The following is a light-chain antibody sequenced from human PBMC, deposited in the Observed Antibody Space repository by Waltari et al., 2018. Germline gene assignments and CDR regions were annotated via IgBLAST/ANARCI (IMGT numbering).Light chain of an antibody. CDR3: AAWDDSLSGPWV. CDR1: SSNIGSTY. CDR2: RNN. Sequence: QSVLTQPPSASGTPWQRVTISCSGSSSNIGSTYVYWYQQLPGTAPKLLIYRNNQPPSGFPGLLSGSKSGRSASLAISGLRSEDVADYYCAAWDDSLSGPWVFGGGTKLTVL. J-gene: IGLJ3*02. V-gene: IGLV1-47*01.